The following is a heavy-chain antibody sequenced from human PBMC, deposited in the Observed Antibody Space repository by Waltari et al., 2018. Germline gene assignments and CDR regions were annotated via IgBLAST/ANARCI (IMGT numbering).Heavy chain of an antibody. Sequence: QVQLVQSGAEVKKPGSSVKVSCKASGGTFSRYPISWVRQVPGHGLEWMGRIIPILGLANYAQKFQGRVTITADKSTSTAYMELSSLRSEDTAVYYCARSSEVEMTTIGADYFDYWGQGTLVTVSS. V-gene: IGHV1-69*02. D-gene: IGHD4-4*01. CDR1: GGTFSRYP. CDR2: IIPILGLA. J-gene: IGHJ4*02. CDR3: ARSSEVEMTTIGADYFDY.